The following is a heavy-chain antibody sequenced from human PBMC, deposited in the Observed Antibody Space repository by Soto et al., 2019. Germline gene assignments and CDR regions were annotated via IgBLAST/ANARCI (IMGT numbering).Heavy chain of an antibody. CDR1: GYTFSDYW. CDR2: MYPGDSDA. V-gene: IGHV5-51*01. J-gene: IGHJ4*02. CDR3: ARVPPGRTDYNKFDD. D-gene: IGHD4-4*01. Sequence: PGESLKISCKGSGYTFSDYWIGWVRQMPGKGLEWMGIMYPGDSDARYSPSFQGQVTISADKSISTAYLQWSSLKASDTAMYYCARVPPGRTDYNKFDDWGQRNLVTVSS.